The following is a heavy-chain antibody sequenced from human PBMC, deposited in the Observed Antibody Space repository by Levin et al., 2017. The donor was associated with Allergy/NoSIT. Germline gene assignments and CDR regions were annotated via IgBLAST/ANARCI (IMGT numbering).Heavy chain of an antibody. CDR2: ISSDGATI. J-gene: IGHJ6*03. D-gene: IGHD2-15*01. CDR3: ARGGYCSDITCPHTQYYYNYYYMDV. CDR1: GFISSDYY. Sequence: GGSLRLSCAASGFISSDYYMSWIRQAPGKGLEWVSYISSDGATIYYADSVRGRFTISRDNAKNSLYLQMSSLGAGDTALYYCARGGYCSDITCPHTQYYYNYYYMDVWGKGTTVTVSS. V-gene: IGHV3-11*01.